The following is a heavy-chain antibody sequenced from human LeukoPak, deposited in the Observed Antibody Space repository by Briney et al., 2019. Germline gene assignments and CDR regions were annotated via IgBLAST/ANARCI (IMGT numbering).Heavy chain of an antibody. V-gene: IGHV3-74*01. Sequence: PGGSLRLSCAASGFTFSNYWMHWVRQAPGKGLVWVSRINTDGSSTTYADSVKGRFTISRDNAKNTLYLQMNSLRAEDTAVYYCATEGGSHLGFDYWGQGILVTVSS. CDR3: ATEGGSHLGFDY. D-gene: IGHD1-26*01. J-gene: IGHJ4*02. CDR1: GFTFSNYW. CDR2: INTDGSST.